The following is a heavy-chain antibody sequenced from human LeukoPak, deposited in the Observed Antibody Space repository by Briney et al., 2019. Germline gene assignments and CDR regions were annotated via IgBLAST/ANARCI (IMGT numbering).Heavy chain of an antibody. Sequence: GGSLRLSCAASGFTFNTYAMGWLRQAPGKGLEWVATIKKDGSEQYYVDSMKGRLTISRDNAKNSVYLQIHNLRAEDTAVYYCARDSPFDLTGDSPDAFDIWGQGTMVTVSS. V-gene: IGHV3-7*01. CDR2: IKKDGSEQ. CDR3: ARDSPFDLTGDSPDAFDI. D-gene: IGHD7-27*01. J-gene: IGHJ3*02. CDR1: GFTFNTYA.